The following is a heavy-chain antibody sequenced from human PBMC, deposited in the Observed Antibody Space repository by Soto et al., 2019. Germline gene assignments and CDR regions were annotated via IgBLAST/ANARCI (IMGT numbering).Heavy chain of an antibody. V-gene: IGHV3-21*01. D-gene: IGHD6-6*01. CDR3: ARDPGGIAARSASGMVRNP. J-gene: IGHJ5*02. CDR1: GFTFSSYS. CDR2: ISSSSSYI. Sequence: EVQLVESGGGLVKPGGSLRLSCAASGFTFSSYSMNWVRQAPGKGLEWVSSISSSSSYIYYADSVKGRFTISRDNAKNSLYLQMNSLRAEDTAVYYCARDPGGIAARSASGMVRNPWGQGTLVTVSS.